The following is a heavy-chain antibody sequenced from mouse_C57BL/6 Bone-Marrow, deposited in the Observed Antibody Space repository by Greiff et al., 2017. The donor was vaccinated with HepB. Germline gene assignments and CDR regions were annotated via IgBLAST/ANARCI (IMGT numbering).Heavy chain of an antibody. CDR1: GYAFSSYW. V-gene: IGHV1-80*01. CDR3: ARNYDYRYWYFDV. J-gene: IGHJ1*03. CDR2: IYPGDGDT. D-gene: IGHD2-4*01. Sequence: QVQLQQSGAELVKPGASVKISCKASGYAFSSYWMNWVKQRPGKGLEWIGQIYPGDGDTNYNGKFKGKATLTADKSSSTAYMQLSSLTSEDSAVYFCARNYDYRYWYFDVWGTGTTVTVSS.